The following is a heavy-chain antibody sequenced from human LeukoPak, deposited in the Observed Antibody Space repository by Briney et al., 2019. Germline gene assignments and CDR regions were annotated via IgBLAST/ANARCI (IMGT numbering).Heavy chain of an antibody. CDR1: GFTFSNYA. J-gene: IGHJ4*02. D-gene: IGHD5-18*01. V-gene: IGHV3-30*18. CDR3: AKVYSERQLWSPFDY. Sequence: GGSLRLSCAASGFTFSNYAIYWVRQAPAHRLQRVSAISYDGSLKYYAGSVSGGLTMSGDDSKNTPYLQMDSLRTQGTAVYYWAKVYSERQLWSPFDYWGQGTLVTVAS. CDR2: ISYDGSLK.